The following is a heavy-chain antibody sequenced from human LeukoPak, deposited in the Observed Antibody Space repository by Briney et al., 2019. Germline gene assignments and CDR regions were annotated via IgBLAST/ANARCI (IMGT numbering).Heavy chain of an antibody. CDR3: ARERVGRLVAPFDY. CDR2: INPSGGST. CDR1: GYTFTSNY. Sequence: GASVKVSCKAFGYTFTSNYMHWVRQAPGQGPEWMALINPSGGSTSYAQKFQGRVTMTRDMSTSTVYMELSSLKSEDTAVYYCARERVGRLVAPFDYWGQGTLVTVSS. D-gene: IGHD2-8*02. V-gene: IGHV1-46*01. J-gene: IGHJ4*02.